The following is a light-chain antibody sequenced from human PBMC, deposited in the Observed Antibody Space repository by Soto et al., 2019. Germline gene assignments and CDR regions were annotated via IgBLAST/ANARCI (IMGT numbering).Light chain of an antibody. J-gene: IGKJ2*01. CDR1: QDIRND. CDR2: AAS. V-gene: IGKV1-6*01. CDR3: LQHSNFPFT. Sequence: AIQMTQSPSSLSASVGDRVTITCRASQDIRNDLGWYQQKPGKAPKLLISAASSLQSGVPSRFSGSGSGTDFTLTIISLQIEDFATYFCLQHSNFPFTFGQGTKL.